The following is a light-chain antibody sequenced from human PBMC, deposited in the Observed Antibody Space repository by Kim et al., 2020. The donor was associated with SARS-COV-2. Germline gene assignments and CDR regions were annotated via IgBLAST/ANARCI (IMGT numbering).Light chain of an antibody. V-gene: IGLV1-44*01. CDR1: SSNIGSNT. CDR3: AAWDDSLNGPV. Sequence: QSVLTQPPSASGTPGQRVTISCSGSSSNIGSNTVNWYQQLPGTAPTHLIYSSNQWPSGVPDRFSGYKSGTSASLAISGLQSEDEADYYCAAWDDSLNGPVFGGGTQLTVL. J-gene: IGLJ2*01. CDR2: SSN.